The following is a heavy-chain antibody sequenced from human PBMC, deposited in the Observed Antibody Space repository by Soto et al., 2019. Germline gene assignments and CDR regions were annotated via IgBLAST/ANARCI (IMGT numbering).Heavy chain of an antibody. J-gene: IGHJ5*02. CDR1: GGSISSGGYY. CDR2: IYYSGST. CDR3: ARVRYCSGGSCYPRFDP. D-gene: IGHD2-15*01. Sequence: QVQLQESGPGLVKPSQTLSLTCTVSGGSISSGGYYWSWIRQHPGKGLEWIGYIYYSGSTYYNPSLKSRITISVDTSKNQFSLKLSSVTAADTAVYYCARVRYCSGGSCYPRFDPWGQGTLVTVSS. V-gene: IGHV4-31*03.